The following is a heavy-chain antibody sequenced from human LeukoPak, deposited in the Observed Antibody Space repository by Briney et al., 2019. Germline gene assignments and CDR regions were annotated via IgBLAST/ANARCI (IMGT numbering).Heavy chain of an antibody. V-gene: IGHV4-4*08. J-gene: IGHJ5*02. CDR3: ARDRGNYYDSSGYFPWFDP. CDR1: GGSIRGFY. D-gene: IGHD3-22*01. CDR2: IYSSGST. Sequence: SETLSLTCNVSGGSIRGFYWSWIRQPPGKGLEWIGYIYSSGSTNYNPSLKSRVTMSVDTSKNQFSLKLSSVTAADTAVYYCARDRGNYYDSSGYFPWFDPWGQGTLVTVSS.